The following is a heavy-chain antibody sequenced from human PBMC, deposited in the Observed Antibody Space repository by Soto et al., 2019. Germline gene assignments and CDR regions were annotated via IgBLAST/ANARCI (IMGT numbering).Heavy chain of an antibody. CDR3: ARDRGAARPMDDY. CDR2: IYYSGST. D-gene: IGHD6-6*01. V-gene: IGHV4-31*03. Sequence: PSETLSLTCTVSGGSISSGGYYWSWIRQHPGKGLEWIGYIYYSGSTYYIPSLKSRVTISVDTSKNQFSLKLSSVTAADTAVYYCARDRGAARPMDDYWGQGTLVTVSS. CDR1: GGSISSGGYY. J-gene: IGHJ4*02.